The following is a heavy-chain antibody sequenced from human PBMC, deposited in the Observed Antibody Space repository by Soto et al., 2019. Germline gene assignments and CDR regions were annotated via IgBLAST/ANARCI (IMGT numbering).Heavy chain of an antibody. CDR1: GFTFSGSA. CDR2: IRSKDNSYAT. CDR3: LVVVITVPV. Sequence: EVQLVESGGGLVQPGGSLELSCAASGFTFSGSAMHWVRQASGQGLEWVGRIRSKDNSYATAYAASVKGRFTISRDDSKNTAYLQMNSLKTEDTAVYYCLVVVITVPVWGQGTLVTVSS. J-gene: IGHJ4*02. D-gene: IGHD3-22*01. V-gene: IGHV3-73*02.